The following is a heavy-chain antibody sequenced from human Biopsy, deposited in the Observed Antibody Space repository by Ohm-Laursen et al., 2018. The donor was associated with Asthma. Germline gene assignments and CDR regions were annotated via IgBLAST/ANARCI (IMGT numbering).Heavy chain of an antibody. Sequence: SSVKVSCKASGDSFSNYAISWVRQAPGQGLEWIGGLIPVLGTPDHAQMFEGRVTITADESTVTAYMELSSLCSEDTAVYYCARGYSGSDRIVYYYSGLEVWGQGTTVTVSS. D-gene: IGHD5-12*01. CDR1: GDSFSNYA. V-gene: IGHV1-69*01. CDR3: ARGYSGSDRIVYYYSGLEV. CDR2: LIPVLGTP. J-gene: IGHJ6*02.